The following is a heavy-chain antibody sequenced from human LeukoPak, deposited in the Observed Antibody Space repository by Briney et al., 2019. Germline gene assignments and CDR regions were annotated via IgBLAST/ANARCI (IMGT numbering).Heavy chain of an antibody. J-gene: IGHJ3*02. CDR2: ISGSGGSR. Sequence: PGGSLRLSCAASGFTFSSYGMSWGRQATGKGLEWVSAISGSGGSRYYADSVKGRFTISRDNSKNTLYLQMNSLRAEDTAVYYCAKDRQVAQADAFDIWGQGTMVTVSS. CDR3: AKDRQVAQADAFDI. V-gene: IGHV3-23*01. CDR1: GFTFSSYG. D-gene: IGHD5-12*01.